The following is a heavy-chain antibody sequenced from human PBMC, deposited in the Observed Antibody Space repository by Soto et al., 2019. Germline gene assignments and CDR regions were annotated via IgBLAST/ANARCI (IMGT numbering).Heavy chain of an antibody. D-gene: IGHD6-13*01. V-gene: IGHV3-74*01. CDR2: INSDGSST. CDR3: AKDRIAPHTRLAD. Sequence: GGSLRLSCAASGFTFSSYWMHWVRQAPGKGLVWVSRINSDGSSTSYADSVKGRFTISRDNAKNTLYLQMNSLRAEDTAVYYLAKDRIAPHTRLADWGEGTLVTVAS. J-gene: IGHJ1*01. CDR1: GFTFSSYW.